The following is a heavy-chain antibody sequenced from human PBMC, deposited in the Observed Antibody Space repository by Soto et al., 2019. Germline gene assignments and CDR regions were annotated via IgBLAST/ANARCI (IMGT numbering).Heavy chain of an antibody. V-gene: IGHV4-30-4*01. J-gene: IGHJ6*02. D-gene: IGHD1-1*01. CDR3: AREELEPTIGDDYYYYGMDV. CDR2: IYYSGST. CDR1: GGSISSGDYY. Sequence: PSETLSLTCTVSGGSISSGDYYWGWIRQPPGKGLEWIGYIYYSGSTYYNPSLKSRVTISVDTSKNQFSLKLSSVTAADTAVYYCAREELEPTIGDDYYYYGMDVWGQGTTVTVSS.